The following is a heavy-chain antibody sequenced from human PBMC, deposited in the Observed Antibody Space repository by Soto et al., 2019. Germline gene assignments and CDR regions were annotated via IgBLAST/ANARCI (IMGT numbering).Heavy chain of an antibody. CDR2: IIPIFGTA. J-gene: IGHJ3*02. CDR1: GGTFSSYA. CDR3: ARDAIYCSGGSCYSDSFDI. Sequence: QVQLVQSGAEVKKPGSSVKVSCKASGGTFSSYAISWVRQAPGQGLEWMGGIIPIFGTANYAQKFQGRVTMTADESTSTAYMELSSLRSEDTAVYYCARDAIYCSGGSCYSDSFDIWGQGTMVTVSS. D-gene: IGHD2-15*01. V-gene: IGHV1-69*01.